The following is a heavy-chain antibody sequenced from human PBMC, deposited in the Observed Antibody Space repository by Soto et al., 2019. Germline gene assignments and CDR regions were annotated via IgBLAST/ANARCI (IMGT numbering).Heavy chain of an antibody. Sequence: QVQLVQSGAEVKKPGASVKVSCKASGYTFTGYYMHWVRQAPGQGLEWMGWINPNSGGTNYAQKFQGWVTMTRDKSISTAYMELSRMRSDDTAVYYCAREEAYYYDRSGSCDYWGHGTLVTVSS. CDR2: INPNSGGT. J-gene: IGHJ4*01. CDR3: AREEAYYYDRSGSCDY. CDR1: GYTFTGYY. D-gene: IGHD3-22*01. V-gene: IGHV1-2*04.